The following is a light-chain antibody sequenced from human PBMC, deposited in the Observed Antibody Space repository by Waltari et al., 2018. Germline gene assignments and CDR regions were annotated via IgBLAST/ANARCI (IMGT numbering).Light chain of an antibody. V-gene: IGKV1-39*01. J-gene: IGKJ3*01. Sequence: DIQMTQTLSSLSASVGDRVTITCRTSQTISHILNWYQQKPGEAPKLLIYGASNLQSGVSSRFSGSGSGTDFTLTIGSLQPEDFATYYCQHTLAFGPGTKVDIQ. CDR1: QTISHI. CDR2: GAS. CDR3: QHTLA.